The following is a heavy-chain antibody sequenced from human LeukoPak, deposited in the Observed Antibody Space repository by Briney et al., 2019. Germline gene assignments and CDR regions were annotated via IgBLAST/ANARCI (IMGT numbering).Heavy chain of an antibody. J-gene: IGHJ4*02. D-gene: IGHD3-22*01. CDR1: GFTFDDHG. CDR3: AKIRGMTVAGPFDS. Sequence: GGSLRLSCAGTGFTFDDHGMHWVRQVAGKGLEWVAGLSWNSVSKGYGDSVKGGFTISRDNAKNSLYLQMSSLRPDDTALYFCAKIRGMTVAGPFDSWGQGTLVTVSS. CDR2: LSWNSVSK. V-gene: IGHV3-9*01.